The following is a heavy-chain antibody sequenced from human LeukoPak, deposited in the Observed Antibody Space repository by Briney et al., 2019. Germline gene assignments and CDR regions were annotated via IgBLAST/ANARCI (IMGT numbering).Heavy chain of an antibody. V-gene: IGHV3-23*01. CDR3: AKGGYCSGGSCYAVGPTDLYFDY. CDR1: GFTFSSYA. D-gene: IGHD2-15*01. CDR2: ISGSGGST. J-gene: IGHJ4*02. Sequence: GGTLRLSCAASGFTFSSYAMSWVRQAPGKGLEWVSAISGSGGSTYYADSVKGRFTISRDNSKNTLYLQMNSLRAEDTAVYYCAKGGYCSGGSCYAVGPTDLYFDYWGQGTLVTVSS.